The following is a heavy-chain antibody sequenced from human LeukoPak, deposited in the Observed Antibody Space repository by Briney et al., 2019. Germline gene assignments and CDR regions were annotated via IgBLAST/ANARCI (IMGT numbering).Heavy chain of an antibody. D-gene: IGHD5-12*01. V-gene: IGHV4-59*11. CDR1: GGSISSHY. CDR2: IYYSGST. J-gene: IGHJ4*02. CDR3: ARRSGYEFDY. Sequence: PSETLSLTCTVSGGSISSHYWSWIRQPPGKGLEWIGYIYYSGSTNYNPSLKSRVTISVDTSKNQFSLKLSSVTAADTAVYYCARRSGYEFDYWGQGTLVTVSS.